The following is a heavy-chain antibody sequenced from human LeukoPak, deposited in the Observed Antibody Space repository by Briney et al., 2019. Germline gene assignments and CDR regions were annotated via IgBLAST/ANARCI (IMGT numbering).Heavy chain of an antibody. CDR1: GFTFSSYA. CDR3: ARVEWSSGYYYGRGAFDI. J-gene: IGHJ3*02. CDR2: ISYDGSNK. Sequence: GGSLRLSCAASGFTFSSYAMHWVRQAPGKGLEWVAVISYDGSNKYYADSVKGRFTISRDNSKNTLYLQMNSLRAEDTAVYYCARVEWSSGYYYGRGAFDIWGQGTMVTVSS. D-gene: IGHD3-22*01. V-gene: IGHV3-30-3*01.